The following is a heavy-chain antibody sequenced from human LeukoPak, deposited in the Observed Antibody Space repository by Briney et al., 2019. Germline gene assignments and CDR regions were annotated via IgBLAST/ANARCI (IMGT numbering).Heavy chain of an antibody. D-gene: IGHD2-8*02. CDR2: IKPSGGDT. V-gene: IGHV1-46*01. CDR1: GYTFTDYN. Sequence: ASVKVSCKTSGYTFTDYNLHWVRQAPGQRLEWMGIIKPSGGDTSYAQTFQGRVTMTTDTSTSTAYMELRSLRSEDTAVYYCATAKQGTGAFDYWGQGTLVTVSS. CDR3: ATAKQGTGAFDY. J-gene: IGHJ4*02.